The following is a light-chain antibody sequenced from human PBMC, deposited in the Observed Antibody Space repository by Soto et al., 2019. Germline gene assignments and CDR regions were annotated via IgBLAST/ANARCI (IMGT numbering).Light chain of an antibody. J-gene: IGKJ1*01. CDR1: QSISNN. V-gene: IGKV3-15*01. CDR3: QHYNSYSEA. CDR2: RTS. Sequence: ETVMTQSPATLSVSPGERATLSCRASQSISNNLAWYQQKPGQAPRLIMFRTSTRATGVPARFSGSGSGTEFNITISSLQSEDFATYYCQHYNSYSEAFGQGTKVELK.